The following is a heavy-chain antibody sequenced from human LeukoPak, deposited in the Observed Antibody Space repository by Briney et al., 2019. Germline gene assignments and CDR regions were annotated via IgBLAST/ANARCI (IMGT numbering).Heavy chain of an antibody. CDR2: ISTSSSYI. CDR1: RFTFSTYS. CDR3: ARGRSGVSGNDSPFDY. Sequence: GGSLRLSCAASRFTFSTYSMNWVRQAPGKGPEWVASISTSSSYIYYADSLKGRFTISRDNAKKSQYLQMNSLRAEDTAVYYCARGRSGVSGNDSPFDYWGQGTLVTVSS. J-gene: IGHJ4*02. V-gene: IGHV3-21*01. D-gene: IGHD5-12*01.